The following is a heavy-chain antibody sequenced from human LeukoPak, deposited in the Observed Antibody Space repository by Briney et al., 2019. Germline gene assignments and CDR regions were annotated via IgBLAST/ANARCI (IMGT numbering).Heavy chain of an antibody. J-gene: IGHJ4*02. CDR3: AKSMTTVTTIAQS. V-gene: IGHV3-23*01. D-gene: IGHD4-17*01. Sequence: TGGSLRLSCAASGFTFSSYAMSRVRQAPGKGLEWVSAISGSGGSTYYADSVKGRFTISRDNSKNTLYLQMNSLRAEDTAVYYCAKSMTTVTTIAQSWGQGTLVTVSS. CDR2: ISGSGGST. CDR1: GFTFSSYA.